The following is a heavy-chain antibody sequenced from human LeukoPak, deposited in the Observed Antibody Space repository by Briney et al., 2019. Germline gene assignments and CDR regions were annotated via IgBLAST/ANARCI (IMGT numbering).Heavy chain of an antibody. Sequence: GASVKVSCEASGYTFTSYYMHWVRQAPGQGLEWMGIINPGGGSTSYAQKFQGRVTMTRDMSTSTVYMELSSLTSEDTAVYYCARAAKITYSYDSSSDHYDYWGQGTLVTVSS. J-gene: IGHJ4*02. CDR1: GYTFTSYY. CDR3: ARAAKITYSYDSSSDHYDY. V-gene: IGHV1-46*01. D-gene: IGHD3-22*01. CDR2: INPGGGST.